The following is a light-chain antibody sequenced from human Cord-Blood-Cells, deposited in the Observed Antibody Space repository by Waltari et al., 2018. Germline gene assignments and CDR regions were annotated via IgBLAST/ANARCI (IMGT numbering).Light chain of an antibody. V-gene: IGLV2-11*01. CDR2: DVS. CDR3: CSYAGSYTYD. CDR1: SSDVGGYNY. Sequence: QSALTQPRSVSGSPGQSVTISCPGTSSDVGGYNYVSWYQQHPGKAPKLMIYDVSKRPSGVPDRCSGSKSGNTASLSSAGLHAEDEADYYCCSYAGSYTYDFGTGTKVTVL. J-gene: IGLJ1*01.